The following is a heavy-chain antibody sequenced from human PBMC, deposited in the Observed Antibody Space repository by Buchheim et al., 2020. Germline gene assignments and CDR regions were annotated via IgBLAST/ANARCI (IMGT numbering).Heavy chain of an antibody. CDR1: GYTFTSYY. D-gene: IGHD6-25*01. CDR3: ARAWAARLYFDD. V-gene: IGHV1-46*01. CDR2: INPNGGTT. Sequence: QVQLVQSGTEVKKPGASVKVSCKASGYTFTSYYMNWVRQAPGQGLEWMGIINPNGGTTNYAQKFQGRVTMTRDTSTSPVYMELSSLRTEDTAIYFCARAWAARLYFDDWGQGTL. J-gene: IGHJ4*02.